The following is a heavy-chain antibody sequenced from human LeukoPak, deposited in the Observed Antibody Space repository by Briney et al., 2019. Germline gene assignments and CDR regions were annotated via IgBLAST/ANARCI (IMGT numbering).Heavy chain of an antibody. Sequence: PSETLSLTCTVSGGSIISSGYYWGWFRQPPGKGLEWIGSIYYTGTTYYSQPLKSRVTISVDTSKDQFSLRLTSVTAADTAVYYCARQGSAGDYVFFWGQGTLVTVSS. D-gene: IGHD3-16*01. CDR3: ARQGSAGDYVFF. J-gene: IGHJ4*02. V-gene: IGHV4-39*01. CDR2: IYYTGTT. CDR1: GGSIISSGYY.